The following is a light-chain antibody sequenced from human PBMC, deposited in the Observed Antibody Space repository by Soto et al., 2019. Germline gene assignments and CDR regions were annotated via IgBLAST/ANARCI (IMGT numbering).Light chain of an antibody. Sequence: QSALTQPASVSGSPGQSITISCIGTSSDVGGYNYVSWYQQHPGKAPKLMIYEVTNRPSGVSNRFSGSKSGNTASLTISGLQAEDEADYYCSSYTRSTSYVFGTVPKLTVL. CDR3: SSYTRSTSYV. CDR1: SSDVGGYNY. V-gene: IGLV2-14*01. CDR2: EVT. J-gene: IGLJ1*01.